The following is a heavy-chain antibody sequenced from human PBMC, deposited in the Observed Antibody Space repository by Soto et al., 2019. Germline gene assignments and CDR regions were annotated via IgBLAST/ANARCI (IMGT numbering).Heavy chain of an antibody. D-gene: IGHD4-17*01. CDR2: IYYSGST. J-gene: IGHJ4*02. CDR3: ARAAYGDYCDY. V-gene: IGHV4-61*01. CDR1: GGSVSSGSYY. Sequence: SETLSLTCTVSGGSVSSGSYYWSWIRQPPGKGLEWIGYIYYSGSTNYNPSLKSRVTISVDTSKNQFSLKLSSVTAADTAVYYCARAAYGDYCDYWGQGTLVPVSS.